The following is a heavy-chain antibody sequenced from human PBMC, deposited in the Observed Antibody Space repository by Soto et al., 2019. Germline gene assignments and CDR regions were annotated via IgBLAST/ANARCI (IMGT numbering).Heavy chain of an antibody. V-gene: IGHV4-59*08. CDR1: CGSISSYY. D-gene: IGHD4-4*01. J-gene: IGHJ5*02. Sequence: SETLSLTCTVSCGSISSYYWSWIRQPPGKGLEWVGYIYYSGSTNYNPSLKSRVTISVDTSKNQFSLKLSSVTAADTAVYYCASLTGDWFDPWGQGTLVTVS. CDR2: IYYSGST. CDR3: ASLTGDWFDP.